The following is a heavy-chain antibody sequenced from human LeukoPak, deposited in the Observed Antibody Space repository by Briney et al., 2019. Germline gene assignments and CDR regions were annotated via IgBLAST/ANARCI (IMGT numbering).Heavy chain of an antibody. J-gene: IGHJ4*02. V-gene: IGHV3-30*18. CDR2: ISYDGSSK. CDR3: AKDRSSTWSLDF. Sequence: GRSLRLSCAASGFTFSSDGMHWVRQAPGKGLEWVAVISYDGSSKYYADSVRGRFTISRDNSKNTLYLQMNSLRGEDTAVHYCAKDRSSTWSLDFWGQGTLVTVSS. D-gene: IGHD6-13*01. CDR1: GFTFSSDG.